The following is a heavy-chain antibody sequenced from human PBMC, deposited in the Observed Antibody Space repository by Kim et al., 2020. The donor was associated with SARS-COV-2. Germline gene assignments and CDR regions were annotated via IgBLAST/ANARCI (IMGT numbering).Heavy chain of an antibody. V-gene: IGHV1-3*01. CDR3: LGGYYFDY. D-gene: IGHD2-15*01. Sequence: GNGDTIYSQKFQDRVTFTTDTSASTGYMELSSLTSEDSAVYYCLGGYYFDYWGQGTLVTVSS. CDR2: GNGDT. J-gene: IGHJ4*02.